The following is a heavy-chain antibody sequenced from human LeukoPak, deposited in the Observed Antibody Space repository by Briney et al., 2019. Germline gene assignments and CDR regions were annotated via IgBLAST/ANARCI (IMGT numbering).Heavy chain of an antibody. CDR1: GYTFTSYY. J-gene: IGHJ4*02. V-gene: IGHV1-46*01. D-gene: IGHD6-6*01. CDR3: ARLRASSSSLSLDLEY. CDR2: INPSGGST. Sequence: ASVKVSCKASGYTFTSYYMHWVRQAPGQGLEWMGIINPSGGSTSYAQKFQGRVTMTRDTSTSTVYMELSSLRSEDTAVYYCARLRASSSSLSLDLEYWGQGTLVTVSS.